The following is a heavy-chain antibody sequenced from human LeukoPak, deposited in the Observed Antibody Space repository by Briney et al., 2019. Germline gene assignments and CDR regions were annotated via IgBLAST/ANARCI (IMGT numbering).Heavy chain of an antibody. Sequence: GGSLRLSCAASGFTFRSNYMSWVRQAPGKGLEWVSTIYSGGSTYYADFVQGRFTISRDNSENTLYLQMNSLRAEDTAVYYCARVVASTGFIDYWGQGTLVTVSS. J-gene: IGHJ4*02. V-gene: IGHV3-53*01. CDR3: ARVVASTGFIDY. CDR2: IYSGGST. D-gene: IGHD5-12*01. CDR1: GFTFRSNY.